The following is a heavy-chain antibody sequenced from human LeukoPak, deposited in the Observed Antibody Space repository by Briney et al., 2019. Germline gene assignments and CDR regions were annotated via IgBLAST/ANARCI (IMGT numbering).Heavy chain of an antibody. CDR2: ICHNGNT. CDR3: ARVRYNYGDSDY. J-gene: IGHJ4*02. D-gene: IGHD5-18*01. Sequence: TSSETLSLTCAVSGYSISSGYYWGWIRQPSGKGLEWIGTICHNGNTYYNPSLKSRVTISVDTSKNQFSLKLSSVTAADTAVYYCARVRYNYGDSDYWGQGTLVTVSS. V-gene: IGHV4-38-2*01. CDR1: GYSISSGYY.